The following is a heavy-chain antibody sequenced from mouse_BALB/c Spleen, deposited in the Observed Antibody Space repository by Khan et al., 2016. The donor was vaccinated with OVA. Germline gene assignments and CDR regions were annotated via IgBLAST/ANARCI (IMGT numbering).Heavy chain of an antibody. V-gene: IGHV1S132*01. J-gene: IGHJ3*01. D-gene: IGHD2-1*01. CDR3: ARGYFGNYELVY. CDR1: GYTFTSYW. Sequence: QVQLQQSGAELVKPGASVKLSCETSGYTFTSYWIQWVKQRPGQGLGWIGQIFPGTGTTYYNENFKGKATLTVDTSSSTAYMQVSSLTSEDSAVYFCARGYFGNYELVYWGQGTLVTVSP. CDR2: IFPGTGTT.